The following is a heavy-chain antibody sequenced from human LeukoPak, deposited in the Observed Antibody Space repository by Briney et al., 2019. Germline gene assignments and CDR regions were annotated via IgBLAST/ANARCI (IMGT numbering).Heavy chain of an antibody. CDR1: GFTFSSYA. J-gene: IGHJ4*02. Sequence: GGSLRLSCAASGFTFSSYAMHWVRQAPGKGLEYVSAISSNGGSTYYANSVKGRSTISRDNSKNTLYLQMGSLRAEDMAVYYCAREGGGAEFDYWGQGTLVTVSS. CDR3: AREGGGAEFDY. V-gene: IGHV3-64*01. D-gene: IGHD4-23*01. CDR2: ISSNGGST.